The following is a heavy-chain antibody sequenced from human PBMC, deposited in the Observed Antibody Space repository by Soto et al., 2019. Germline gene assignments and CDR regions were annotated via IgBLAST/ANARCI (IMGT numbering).Heavy chain of an antibody. CDR1: GGSISSSSYY. CDR2: IYYSGST. Sequence: PSETLSLTCTVSGGSISSSSYYWGWIRQPPGKGLEWIGSIYYSGSTYYNPSLKSRVTISVDTSKNQFSLKLSSVTAADTAVYYCARHAGRWVATPVSLQMYYFDYWGQGTLVTVSS. J-gene: IGHJ4*02. CDR3: ARHAGRWVATPVSLQMYYFDY. V-gene: IGHV4-39*01. D-gene: IGHD2-15*01.